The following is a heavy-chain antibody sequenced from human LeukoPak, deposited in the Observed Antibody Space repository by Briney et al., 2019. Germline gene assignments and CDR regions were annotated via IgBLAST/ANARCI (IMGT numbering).Heavy chain of an antibody. Sequence: GGSLRLSCADSGFTFSSYEVNWVRQAPGKGLEWVSYISSSGSTIYYADSVKGRFTISRDNAKNSLYLQMNSLRAEDTAVYYCAELGITMIGGVWGKGTTVTISS. CDR2: ISSSGSTI. D-gene: IGHD3-10*02. J-gene: IGHJ6*04. CDR3: AELGITMIGGV. CDR1: GFTFSSYE. V-gene: IGHV3-48*03.